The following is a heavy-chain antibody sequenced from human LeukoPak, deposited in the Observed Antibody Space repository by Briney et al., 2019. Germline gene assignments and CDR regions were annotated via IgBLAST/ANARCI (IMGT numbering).Heavy chain of an antibody. V-gene: IGHV4-39*01. Sequence: PSETLSLTCTVPGGSISISSDYWGWIRHPPGKGLEWIGDIYYSGTTNYNPSLNCRVTMSVDTSKNQFSLKLNSATAADTAVYYCARRLSTRSYYLDDWGQGTLVTVSS. CDR3: ARRLSTRSYYLDD. CDR2: IYYSGTT. D-gene: IGHD2/OR15-2a*01. CDR1: GGSISISSDY. J-gene: IGHJ4*02.